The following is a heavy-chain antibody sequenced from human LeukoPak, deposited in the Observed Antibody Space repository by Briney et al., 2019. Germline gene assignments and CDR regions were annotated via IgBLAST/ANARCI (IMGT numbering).Heavy chain of an antibody. CDR2: IYYSGST. CDR3: ARWPWELRTNWFDP. D-gene: IGHD1-26*01. Sequence: SQTLSLTCTVSGGSISSGGYYWSWIRQHPGKGLEWIGYIYYSGSTYYNPSLKSRVTVSVDTSKNQFSLKLSSVTAADTAVYYCARWPWELRTNWFDPWGQGTLVTVSS. V-gene: IGHV4-31*03. CDR1: GGSISSGGYY. J-gene: IGHJ5*02.